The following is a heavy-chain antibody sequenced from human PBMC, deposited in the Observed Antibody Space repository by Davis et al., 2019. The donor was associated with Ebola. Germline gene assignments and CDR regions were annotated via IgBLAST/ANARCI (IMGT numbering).Heavy chain of an antibody. Sequence: ASVKVSCKASRYTFTTYYIHWVRQAPGQGLEWMGMINPNGGSTTYAQQFQGRITMTRDTSTNTVYMELSSLRSDDTAVYYCASSITMTGDYYYYGMDVWGKGTTVTVSS. CDR2: INPNGGST. CDR3: ASSITMTGDYYYYGMDV. D-gene: IGHD3-22*01. J-gene: IGHJ6*04. V-gene: IGHV1-46*01. CDR1: RYTFTTYY.